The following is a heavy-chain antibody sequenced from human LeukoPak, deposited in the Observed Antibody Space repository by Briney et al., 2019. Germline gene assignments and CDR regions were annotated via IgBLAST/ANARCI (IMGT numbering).Heavy chain of an antibody. Sequence: PGGSLRLSCAASGFTFDDYGMSWVRQAPGKGLEWVSGINWNGGSTGYADSVKGRFTISRGNAKNSLYLQMNSLRAEDTALYYCARSTVTTSLYDYYYYYYMDVWGKGTTVTVSS. V-gene: IGHV3-20*04. D-gene: IGHD4-11*01. CDR3: ARSTVTTSLYDYYYYYYMDV. CDR1: GFTFDDYG. CDR2: INWNGGST. J-gene: IGHJ6*03.